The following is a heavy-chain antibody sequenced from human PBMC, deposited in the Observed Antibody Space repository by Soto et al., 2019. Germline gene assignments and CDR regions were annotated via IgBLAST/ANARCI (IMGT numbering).Heavy chain of an antibody. Sequence: ASVKVSCKASGYTFTSYGISWVRQAPGQGLEWMGWISAYNGNTNYAQKLQGRVTMTTDTSTSTAYMELRSLRSDDTAVYYCARDGHLIWFGELLSPYNWFDPWGQGTLVTVSS. CDR2: ISAYNGNT. D-gene: IGHD3-10*01. V-gene: IGHV1-18*01. CDR1: GYTFTSYG. CDR3: ARDGHLIWFGELLSPYNWFDP. J-gene: IGHJ5*02.